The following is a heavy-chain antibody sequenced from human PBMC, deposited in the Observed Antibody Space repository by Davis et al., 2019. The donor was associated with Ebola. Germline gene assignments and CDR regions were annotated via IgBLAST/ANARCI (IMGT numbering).Heavy chain of an antibody. J-gene: IGHJ4*02. CDR3: ATTQWLREFDN. V-gene: IGHV3-23*01. Sequence: GESLKSSCAASGFTFSSYAMSWVRQAPGKGLEWVSAISGSGGSTYYADSVKGRFTISRDNSKNTLYLQMNSLRAEDTAVYYCATTQWLREFDNWGQGTLVTVSS. CDR2: ISGSGGST. D-gene: IGHD6-19*01. CDR1: GFTFSSYA.